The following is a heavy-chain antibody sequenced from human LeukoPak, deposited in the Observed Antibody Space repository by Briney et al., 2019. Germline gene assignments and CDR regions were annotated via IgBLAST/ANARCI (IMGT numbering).Heavy chain of an antibody. D-gene: IGHD3-10*01. Sequence: GGSLRLSCAASGFTFSSYGMHWVRQAPGKGLEWVAVISYDGSNKYYADSVKGRFTISRDNSKNTLYLQMNSLRAEDTAVYYCAKGGTYHYGSGSPNPLYYWGQGTLVTVSS. J-gene: IGHJ4*02. CDR1: GFTFSSYG. CDR2: ISYDGSNK. CDR3: AKGGTYHYGSGSPNPLYY. V-gene: IGHV3-30*18.